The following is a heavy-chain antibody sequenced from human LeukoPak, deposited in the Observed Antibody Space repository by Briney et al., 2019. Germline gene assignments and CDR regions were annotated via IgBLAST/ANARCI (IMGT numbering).Heavy chain of an antibody. D-gene: IGHD3-16*01. CDR3: ARRAGAYTHPYDY. V-gene: IGHV3-53*01. CDR1: GFTVSSNS. J-gene: IGHJ4*02. Sequence: PGGSLRLSCAASGFTVSSNSMSWVRQAPGKGLEWVSFIYSAANTHYSDSVKGRFTISIDNSKNTLYLQMNSLRAEDTAVYYCARRAGAYTHPYDYWGQGTLVTVSS. CDR2: IYSAANT.